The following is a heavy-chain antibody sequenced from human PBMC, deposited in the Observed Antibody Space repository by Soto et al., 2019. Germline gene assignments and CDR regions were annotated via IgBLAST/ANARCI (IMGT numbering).Heavy chain of an antibody. Sequence: EVQLLESGRALVQPGGSLRLSCAASGFTFSNHAMNWVRQAPGKGLEWVSTISDSGSTYYADSVKGRFTISRDNSKNTLYPQMNSLRAEDTAVYYCARDPGGHYCTSTSCLYFFDHWGQGTLVIVSS. J-gene: IGHJ4*02. V-gene: IGHV3-23*01. CDR2: ISDSGST. CDR3: ARDPGGHYCTSTSCLYFFDH. D-gene: IGHD2-2*01. CDR1: GFTFSNHA.